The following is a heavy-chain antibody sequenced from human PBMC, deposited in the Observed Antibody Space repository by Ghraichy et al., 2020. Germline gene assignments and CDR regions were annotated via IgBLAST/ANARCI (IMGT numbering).Heavy chain of an antibody. CDR1: GGTFSSYA. Sequence: SVKVSCKASGGTFSSYAISWVRQAPGQGLEWMGGIIPIFGTANYAQKFQGRVTITADKSTSTAYMELSSLRSEDTAVYYCARDRQPSSGSYPSYYYYGMDVWGQGTTVTVSS. D-gene: IGHD1-26*01. CDR2: IIPIFGTA. CDR3: ARDRQPSSGSYPSYYYYGMDV. J-gene: IGHJ6*02. V-gene: IGHV1-69*06.